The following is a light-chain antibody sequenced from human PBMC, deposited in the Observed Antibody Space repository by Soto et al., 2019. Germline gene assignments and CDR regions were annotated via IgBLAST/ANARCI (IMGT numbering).Light chain of an antibody. CDR3: QQYNSYPWT. CDR2: KAS. J-gene: IGKJ1*01. V-gene: IGKV1-5*03. Sequence: DIQMTQSPSTLSASVGDRVTITCRASQSISSWLAWYQQKPGKAPKLLIYKASSLESRVPSRFSGSGSGTEFTLTFSSLQPDDFATYYCQQYNSYPWTFGQGTKVDIK. CDR1: QSISSW.